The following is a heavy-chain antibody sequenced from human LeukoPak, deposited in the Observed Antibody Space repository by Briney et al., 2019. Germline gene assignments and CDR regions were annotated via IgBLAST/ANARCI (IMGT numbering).Heavy chain of an antibody. V-gene: IGHV1-69*04. D-gene: IGHD3-22*01. CDR2: IIPILGIA. Sequence: ASVKVSCKASGGTFSSYAISWVRQAPGQGLEWMGRIIPILGIANYAQKFQGRVTITADKSTSTAYMELSSLRSEDTAVYYCASTHYYDSSGSPRHYYYYGMDVWGQGTTVTVSS. CDR3: ASTHYYDSSGSPRHYYYYGMDV. CDR1: GGTFSSYA. J-gene: IGHJ6*02.